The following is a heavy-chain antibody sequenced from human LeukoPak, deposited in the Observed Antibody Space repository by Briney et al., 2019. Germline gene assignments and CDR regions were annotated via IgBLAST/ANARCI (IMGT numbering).Heavy chain of an antibody. CDR2: VHYSGST. CDR1: GGSISSSSHY. V-gene: IGHV4-39*07. D-gene: IGHD3-10*01. CDR3: ARDQNAMVRSPIDY. J-gene: IGHJ4*02. Sequence: PSETLSLTCSVSGGSISSSSHYWGWIRQPPGKGLEWIGSVHYSGSTFYNPSLKSRVTISLDTSKSQFSLKLTSVTAADTALYYCARDQNAMVRSPIDYWGQGILLTVSS.